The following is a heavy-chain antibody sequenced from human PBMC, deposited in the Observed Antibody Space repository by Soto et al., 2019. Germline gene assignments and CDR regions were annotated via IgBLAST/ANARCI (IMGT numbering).Heavy chain of an antibody. CDR2: ISPDGGNK. J-gene: IGHJ6*02. V-gene: IGHV3-30*03. CDR3: ARVRDRARSRYYFSYMDV. CDR1: GFTFSKYG. Sequence: EGSLILSCVASGFTFSKYGMHWVRPAPGRGLEWVTVISPDGGNKYYGDSVKGRFAVSRDNSTGSLSLQMNSLRVEDTATYYCARVRDRARSRYYFSYMDVWGQGTTVTVSS. D-gene: IGHD3-22*01.